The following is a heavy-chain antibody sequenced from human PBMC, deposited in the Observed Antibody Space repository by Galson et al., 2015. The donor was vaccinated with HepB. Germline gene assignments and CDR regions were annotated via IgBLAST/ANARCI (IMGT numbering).Heavy chain of an antibody. V-gene: IGHV3-30*18. D-gene: IGHD2-2*01. Sequence: SLRLSCAASGFTFSSYGMHWVRQAPGKGLEWVAVISYDGSNKYYADSVKGRFTISRDNSKNALYLQMNSLRAEDTAVYYCAKLNPELQLTWDVVPAARGSFDYWGQGTLVTVSS. CDR2: ISYDGSNK. CDR3: AKLNPELQLTWDVVPAARGSFDY. J-gene: IGHJ4*02. CDR1: GFTFSSYG.